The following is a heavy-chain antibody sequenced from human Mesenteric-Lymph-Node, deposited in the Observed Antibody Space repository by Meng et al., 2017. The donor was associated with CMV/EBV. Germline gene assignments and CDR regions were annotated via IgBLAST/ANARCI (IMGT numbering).Heavy chain of an antibody. CDR3: ARRGQV. CDR1: EFTFSSYA. CDR2: ILVDSVTT. V-gene: IGHV3-23*01. J-gene: IGHJ4*02. Sequence: GGSLRLSCAASEFTFSSYAMDWVRQAPGKGLEWVSAILVDSVTTYYADSVRGRFTISRDNSKNTLYLQMNSLRAEDTAVYFCARRGQVWGQGTLVTVSS.